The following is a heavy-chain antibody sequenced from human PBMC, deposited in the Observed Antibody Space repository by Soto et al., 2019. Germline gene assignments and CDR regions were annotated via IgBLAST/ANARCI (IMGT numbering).Heavy chain of an antibody. V-gene: IGHV5-51*01. CDR1: GYSFTSYW. J-gene: IGHJ5*02. CDR2: IYPGDSDT. Sequence: GESLKISCKGSGYSFTSYWIGWVRQMPGKGLEWMGIIYPGDSDTRYSPSFQGQVTISADKSISTAYLQWSSLKASDTAMYYCARRLGYCSSTSCYAELFWFDPWGQGTLVTVSS. CDR3: ARRLGYCSSTSCYAELFWFDP. D-gene: IGHD2-2*01.